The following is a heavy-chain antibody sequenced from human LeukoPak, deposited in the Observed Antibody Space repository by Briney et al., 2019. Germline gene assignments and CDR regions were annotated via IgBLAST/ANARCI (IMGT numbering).Heavy chain of an antibody. CDR1: GVFGGSFNAFL. D-gene: IGHD5-12*01. Sequence: SETLSLTCAVYGVFGGSFNAFLWSWIRQPPGKGLEWIGEIDRSGRTHYNPSLKSRVTISLDTSKNEFSLELDSMTAADTAVYYCAREYAVAMTPRLDYWGQGTLVTVSS. J-gene: IGHJ4*02. V-gene: IGHV4-34*01. CDR3: AREYAVAMTPRLDY. CDR2: IDRSGRT.